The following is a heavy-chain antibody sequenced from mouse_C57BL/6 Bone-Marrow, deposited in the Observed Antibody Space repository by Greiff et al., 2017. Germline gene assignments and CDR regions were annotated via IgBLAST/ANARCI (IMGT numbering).Heavy chain of an antibody. V-gene: IGHV1-15*01. CDR2: IDPETGGT. CDR3: TIVGYDGYYEGDY. Sequence: VQLQQSGAELVRPGASVTLSCKASGYTFTDYEMHWVKQTPVHGLEWIGAIDPETGGTAYNQKFKGKAILNADKSSSTAYVELRSLTSEDSAVYYGTIVGYDGYYEGDYWGQGTTLTVSS. CDR1: GYTFTDYE. J-gene: IGHJ2*01. D-gene: IGHD2-3*01.